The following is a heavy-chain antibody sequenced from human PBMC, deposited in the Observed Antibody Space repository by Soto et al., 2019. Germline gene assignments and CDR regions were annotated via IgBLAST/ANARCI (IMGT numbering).Heavy chain of an antibody. D-gene: IGHD6-19*01. J-gene: IGHJ6*02. CDR1: GGTFSSYA. Sequence: VSSVKVSCKASGGTFSSYAISWVRQAPGQGLEWMGGIIPIFGTANYAQKFQGRVTITADESTSTAYMELSSLRSEYTAVYYWALDIAVAGIDRRRDYYYHGMDVCGQGTTVTVS. CDR2: IIPIFGTA. CDR3: ALDIAVAGIDRRRDYYYHGMDV. V-gene: IGHV1-69*13.